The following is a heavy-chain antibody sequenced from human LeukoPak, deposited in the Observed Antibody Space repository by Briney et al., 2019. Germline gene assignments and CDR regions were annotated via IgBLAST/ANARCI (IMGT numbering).Heavy chain of an antibody. CDR2: INHSGST. D-gene: IGHD3-22*01. Sequence: SETLSLTCAVYGGSFSGYYWSWIRQPPGKGLEWIGAINHSGSTNYNPSLKSRVTISVDTSKNQFSLKLSSVTAADTAVYYCARWAYYYDSSGYFLDYWGQGTLVTVSS. J-gene: IGHJ4*02. V-gene: IGHV4-34*01. CDR3: ARWAYYYDSSGYFLDY. CDR1: GGSFSGYY.